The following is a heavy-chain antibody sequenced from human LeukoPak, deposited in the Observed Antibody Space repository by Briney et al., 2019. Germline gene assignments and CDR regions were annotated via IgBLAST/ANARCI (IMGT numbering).Heavy chain of an antibody. V-gene: IGHV3-74*01. D-gene: IGHD3-22*01. CDR2: INTDGSRI. CDR1: GFTFNDYW. J-gene: IGHJ4*02. CDR3: ARDLDHTSYYYDSSGYYY. Sequence: LAGGSLRLSCAASGFTFNDYWMHWVRQAPGQGLVWVSRINTDGSRIYYADSVKGRFTISRDNAKNSLYLQMNSLRAEDTAVYYCARDLDHTSYYYDSSGYYYWGQGTLVTVSS.